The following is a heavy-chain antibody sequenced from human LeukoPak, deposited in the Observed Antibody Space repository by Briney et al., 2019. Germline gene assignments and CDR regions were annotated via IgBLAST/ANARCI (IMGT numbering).Heavy chain of an antibody. CDR2: IEPDGSEK. CDR3: AQGHYHMDV. J-gene: IGHJ6*02. CDR1: GFTFRDYW. V-gene: IGHV3-7*01. Sequence: GGSLRLSCAASGFTFRDYWMTWGRQAAGKGLGWVASIEPDGSEKYYADSVKGRFTLSRDNVENSLYLQMNTLRVDDTAVYYCAQGHYHMDVGGHGTTVTVSS.